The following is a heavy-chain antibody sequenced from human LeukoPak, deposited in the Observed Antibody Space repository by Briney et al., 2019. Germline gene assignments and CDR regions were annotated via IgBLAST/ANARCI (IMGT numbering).Heavy chain of an antibody. V-gene: IGHV1-8*01. CDR2: MNPNSGNT. CDR3: ARGGYEREDYYYGMDV. J-gene: IGHJ6*02. D-gene: IGHD5-12*01. Sequence: PEASVKVSCKASGYTFTSYDINWVRQAAGQGLEWMGWMNPNSGNTGYAQKFQGRVTMTRNTSISTAYMELSSPRSEDTAVYYCARGGYEREDYYYGMDVWGQGTTVTVSS. CDR1: GYTFTSYD.